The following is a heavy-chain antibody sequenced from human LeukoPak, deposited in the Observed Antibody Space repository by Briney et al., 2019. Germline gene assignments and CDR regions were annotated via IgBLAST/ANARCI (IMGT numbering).Heavy chain of an antibody. Sequence: SETLCLTCTVSGGSITGYYWSWIRQPPGKGLEWIGYIYDSGSTDYKPSLKSRVTISVDTSKNQFSLKLTSVTAADTAVYYCARGRGQPDYDSSGYFDYWGQGSLVTVSS. V-gene: IGHV4-59*01. CDR1: GGSITGYY. CDR2: IYDSGST. CDR3: ARGRGQPDYDSSGYFDY. D-gene: IGHD3-22*01. J-gene: IGHJ4*02.